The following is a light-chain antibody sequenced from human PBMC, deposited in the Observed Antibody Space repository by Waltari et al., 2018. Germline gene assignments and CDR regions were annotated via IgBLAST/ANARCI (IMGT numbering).Light chain of an antibody. CDR1: SSTTGRNI. Sequence: QSVLTQPPSASATPGPRVTISCSGSSSTTGRNIVTWYQPVPGTTPKLLFYRNDQRPSGVPDRFSGSKSGTSASLAISGLRSEDEADYYCAAWDDTLNGRWEFGGGTKLTVL. V-gene: IGLV1-44*01. J-gene: IGLJ3*02. CDR2: RND. CDR3: AAWDDTLNGRWE.